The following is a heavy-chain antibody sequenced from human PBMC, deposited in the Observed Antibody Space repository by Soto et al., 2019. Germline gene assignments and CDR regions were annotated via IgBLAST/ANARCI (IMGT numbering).Heavy chain of an antibody. J-gene: IGHJ5*02. CDR2: ISAYNGNT. CDR1: GYTFTSYG. Sequence: GASVKVSCKASGYTFTSYGISWVRQAPGQGLEWMGWISAYNGNTNYAQKLQGRVTMTTDTSTSTAYMELRSLRSDDTAVYYCARDRFEEWLVFWFDPWGQGTLVTVSS. V-gene: IGHV1-18*01. CDR3: ARDRFEEWLVFWFDP. D-gene: IGHD6-19*01.